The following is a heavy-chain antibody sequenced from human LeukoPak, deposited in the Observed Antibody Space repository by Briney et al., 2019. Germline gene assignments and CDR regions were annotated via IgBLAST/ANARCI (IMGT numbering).Heavy chain of an antibody. CDR1: GFSFSIYA. J-gene: IGHJ4*02. V-gene: IGHV3-23*01. D-gene: IGHD1-14*01. CDR3: AKDKGAVTGTFDY. Sequence: GGSLRLSCAASGFSFSIYAMSWVRQAPGKGLEWVSGIGAGGGSTYYADSVKGRFTISRDNSRNTLYLQMNSLRAEDTAVYYCAKDKGAVTGTFDYWGQGTLVTVSS. CDR2: IGAGGGST.